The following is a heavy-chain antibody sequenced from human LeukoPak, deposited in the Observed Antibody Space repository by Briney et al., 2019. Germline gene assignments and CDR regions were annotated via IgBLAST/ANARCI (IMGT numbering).Heavy chain of an antibody. V-gene: IGHV3-30*02. CDR1: GFTFSSYG. J-gene: IGHJ4*02. D-gene: IGHD6-6*01. CDR2: IWYDGSNK. Sequence: GGSLRLSCAASGFTFSSYGMHWVRQAPGKGLEWVAVIWYDGSNKYYADSVKGRFTISRDNSKNTLYLQMNSLRAEDTAVYYCAKAIHSSSSGVVDYWGQGTLVTVSS. CDR3: AKAIHSSSSGVVDY.